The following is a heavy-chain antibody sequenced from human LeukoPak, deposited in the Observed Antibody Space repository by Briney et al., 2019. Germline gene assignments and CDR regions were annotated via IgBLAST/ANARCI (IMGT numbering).Heavy chain of an antibody. V-gene: IGHV4-61*02. D-gene: IGHD1-14*01. Sequence: SETLSLTCTVSGGSISSGSYYWSWIRQPAGKGLEWIGRIYTSGSTNYNPSLKSRVTISVDTSKNQFSLKLSSVTAADTAVYYCARGRKIPRIWDYWGQGTLVTVSS. CDR3: ARGRKIPRIWDY. CDR1: GGSISSGSYY. J-gene: IGHJ4*02. CDR2: IYTSGST.